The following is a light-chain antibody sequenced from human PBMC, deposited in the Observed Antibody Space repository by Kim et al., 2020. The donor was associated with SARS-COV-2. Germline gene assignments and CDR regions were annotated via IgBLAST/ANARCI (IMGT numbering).Light chain of an antibody. Sequence: VSPGQTASSTCCGSKWGDKYAYWYQKKPGQSPVLVIYQHTKRPSGVSQRFSGSSSGNTATLTISRAQTMDEADYYCQAWDSSTAVFGGGTQLTVL. J-gene: IGLJ3*02. CDR3: QAWDSSTAV. V-gene: IGLV3-1*01. CDR1: KWGDKY. CDR2: QHT.